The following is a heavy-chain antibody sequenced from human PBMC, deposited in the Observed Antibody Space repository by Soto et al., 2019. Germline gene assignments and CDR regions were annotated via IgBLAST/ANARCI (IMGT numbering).Heavy chain of an antibody. J-gene: IGHJ4*02. V-gene: IGHV1-69*13. Sequence: SVKVSCKASGGTFSSYAISWVRQAPGQGLEWMGGIIPIFGTANYAQKFQGRVTITADESTSTAYMELSSLRSEDTAVYYCAIHNYDSSGYSYWGQGTLVTVSS. D-gene: IGHD3-22*01. CDR2: IIPIFGTA. CDR1: GGTFSSYA. CDR3: AIHNYDSSGYSY.